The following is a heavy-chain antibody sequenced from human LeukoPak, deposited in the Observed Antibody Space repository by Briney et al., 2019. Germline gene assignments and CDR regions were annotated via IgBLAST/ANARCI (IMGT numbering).Heavy chain of an antibody. CDR2: ISYDGSNK. V-gene: IGHV3-30*18. J-gene: IGHJ6*02. D-gene: IGHD4-17*01. Sequence: GGSLRLSCAASGFTFSSYGMHWVRQAPGKGLEWVAVISYDGSNKCYADSVKGRFTISRDNSKNTLYLQMNSLRAEDTAVYYCAKVTSRTNGDYGMDVWGQGTTVTVSS. CDR3: AKVTSRTNGDYGMDV. CDR1: GFTFSSYG.